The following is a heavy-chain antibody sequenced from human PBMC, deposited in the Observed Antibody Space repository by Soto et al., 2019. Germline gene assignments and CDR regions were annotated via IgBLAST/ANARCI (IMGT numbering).Heavy chain of an antibody. CDR3: AKPPTY. V-gene: IGHV3-30*18. CDR2: ISYDGSNK. J-gene: IGHJ4*02. D-gene: IGHD4-4*01. CDR1: GFTFSSYG. Sequence: PGGSLRLSCAASGFTFSSYGMHWVRQAPGKGLEWVAVISYDGSNKYYADSVKGRFTISRDNSKNTLYLQMNSLRAEDTAVYYCAKPPTYWGQGTLVTVSS.